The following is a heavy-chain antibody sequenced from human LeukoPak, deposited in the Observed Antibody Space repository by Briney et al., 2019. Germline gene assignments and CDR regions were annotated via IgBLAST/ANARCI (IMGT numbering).Heavy chain of an antibody. V-gene: IGHV3-23*01. D-gene: IGHD2-15*01. Sequence: PGGSLRLSCAASGFTFSSYAMSWVRQAPGKGLEWVSAISGSGGSTYYADSVKGRFTISRDNAKNSLYLQMNSLRAEDTAVYHCARDRGYQYCSGGNCYRGRAFDIWGQGTMVTVSS. J-gene: IGHJ3*02. CDR3: ARDRGYQYCSGGNCYRGRAFDI. CDR1: GFTFSSYA. CDR2: ISGSGGST.